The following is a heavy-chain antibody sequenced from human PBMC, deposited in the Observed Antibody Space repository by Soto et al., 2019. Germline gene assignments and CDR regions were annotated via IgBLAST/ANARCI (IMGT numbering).Heavy chain of an antibody. Sequence: LRLSCAASGFTFSSYSMNWVRQAPGKGLDWVSSISSSSSYIYYADSVKGRFTISRDNAKNSLYLQMNSLRAEDTAVYYCARYPAGADYLGQGTLVTVSP. CDR1: GFTFSSYS. V-gene: IGHV3-21*01. J-gene: IGHJ4*02. CDR3: ARYPAGADY. CDR2: ISSSSSYI. D-gene: IGHD6-13*01.